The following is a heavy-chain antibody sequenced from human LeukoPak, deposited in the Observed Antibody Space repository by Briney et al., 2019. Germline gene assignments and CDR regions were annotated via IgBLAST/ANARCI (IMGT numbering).Heavy chain of an antibody. D-gene: IGHD6-19*01. J-gene: IGHJ4*02. V-gene: IGHV3-7*01. CDR2: INQDGSVK. CDR1: GFTFSNYW. Sequence: GGSLRLSCAASGFTFSNYWMSWVRQAPGKGLEWVANINQDGSVKFYVWSVKGRFTISRDNAKNSLYLQMNSLRAEDTAIYYCASGSGWYFDYWGQGTLVTVSS. CDR3: ASGSGWYFDY.